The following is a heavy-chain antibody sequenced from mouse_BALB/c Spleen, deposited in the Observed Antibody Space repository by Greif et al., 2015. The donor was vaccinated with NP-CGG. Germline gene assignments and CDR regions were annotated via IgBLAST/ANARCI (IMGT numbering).Heavy chain of an antibody. CDR3: ARDPDWYFDV. Sequence: EVKLMESGGGLVKPGGSLKLSCAASGFTFSSYAMSWVRQSPEKRLEWVAEISSGGSYTYYPDTVTGRFTISRDNAKNTLYLEMSSLRSEDTAMYYCARDPDWYFDVWGAGTTVTVSS. CDR2: ISSGGSYT. CDR1: GFTFSSYA. V-gene: IGHV5-9-4*01. J-gene: IGHJ1*01.